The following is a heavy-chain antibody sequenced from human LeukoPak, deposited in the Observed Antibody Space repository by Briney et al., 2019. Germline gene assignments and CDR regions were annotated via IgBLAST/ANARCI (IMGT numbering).Heavy chain of an antibody. CDR3: SRGVGATDS. D-gene: IGHD1-26*01. V-gene: IGHV3-74*01. Sequence: GGSLRLSCTASGFTFSSYWMHWVRQAPGKGLVWVSRITSDGSSTSHADSVKGRFTISRDNAKNTLYLQMNSLRAEDTAVYYCSRGVGATDSWGQGTLVTVSS. CDR1: GFTFSSYW. CDR2: ITSDGSST. J-gene: IGHJ4*02.